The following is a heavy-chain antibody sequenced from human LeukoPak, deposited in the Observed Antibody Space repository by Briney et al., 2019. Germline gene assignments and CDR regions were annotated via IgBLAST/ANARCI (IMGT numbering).Heavy chain of an antibody. CDR2: FDPEDGEA. J-gene: IGHJ4*02. D-gene: IGHD3-22*01. CDR3: ATPGAYYYDSSGYQ. CDR1: GYTLTELS. V-gene: IGHV1-24*01. Sequence: GASVKVSCKVSGYTLTELSMHWVRPAAGKGLEWMGGFDPEDGEAIYAQKFQGRVTMTEDTSTDTAYMELSSLRSEDTAVYYCATPGAYYYDSSGYQWGQGTLVTVSS.